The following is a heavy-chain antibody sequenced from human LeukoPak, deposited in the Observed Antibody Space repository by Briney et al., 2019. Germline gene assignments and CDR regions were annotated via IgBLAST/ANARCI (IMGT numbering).Heavy chain of an antibody. CDR2: IDRDGSRI. V-gene: IGHV3-74*01. J-gene: IGHJ4*02. CDR3: VRGNDYGGPHY. CDR1: GFTFSSYW. Sequence: GGSLRLTCAVSGFTFSSYWMHWVRHAPGKGLVWVSRIDRDGSRINYADSVKGRFTISRDNGKNTLFLQMNSLRAEDAAVYYCVRGNDYGGPHYWGQGTLVTVSS. D-gene: IGHD4-23*01.